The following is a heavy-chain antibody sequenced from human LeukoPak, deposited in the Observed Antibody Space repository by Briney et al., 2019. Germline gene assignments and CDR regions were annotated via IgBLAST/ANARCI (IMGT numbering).Heavy chain of an antibody. D-gene: IGHD4-17*01. J-gene: IGHJ3*02. Sequence: NAGGSLRLSCAASGFTFSDYYMNWVRQAPGKGLEWVSSISSGGTYKYYADSVKGRFTISRDNAQNSLYLQMNSLRAEDSSVYYCARPTTVTTISADAFDIWGQGTMVTVSS. CDR1: GFTFSDYY. CDR2: ISSGGTYK. V-gene: IGHV3-69-1*01. CDR3: ARPTTVTTISADAFDI.